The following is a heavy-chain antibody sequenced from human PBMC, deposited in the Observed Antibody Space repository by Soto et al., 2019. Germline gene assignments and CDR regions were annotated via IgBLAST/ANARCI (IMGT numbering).Heavy chain of an antibody. CDR2: ISYDVRNK. V-gene: IGHV3-30*04. CDR3: ARNGSGNYYHFDY. J-gene: IGHJ4*02. D-gene: IGHD3-10*01. CDR1: GFTFSNYA. Sequence: PGGSLRLSCAASGFTFSNYAMHWVRQAPGKGLEWVAVISYDVRNKYYADSVKGRFTISRDNSKNTLYLQVNSLRADDTAVYYCARNGSGNYYHFDYWGQGTLVTVSS.